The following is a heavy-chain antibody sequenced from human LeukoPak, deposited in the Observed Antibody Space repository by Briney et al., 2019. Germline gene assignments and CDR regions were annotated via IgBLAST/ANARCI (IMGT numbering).Heavy chain of an antibody. CDR3: ARGITVVRGVIKGGMDV. CDR2: IIPIVGTA. Sequence: ASVKVSCKASGYTFTSYYMHWVRQAPGQGLEWMGRIIPIVGTANYAQKFQGRVTITADKSTATVYMELSNLRSGDTAVYYCARGITVVRGVIKGGMDVWGQGTTVTVSS. D-gene: IGHD3-10*01. V-gene: IGHV1-69*08. J-gene: IGHJ6*02. CDR1: GYTFTSYY.